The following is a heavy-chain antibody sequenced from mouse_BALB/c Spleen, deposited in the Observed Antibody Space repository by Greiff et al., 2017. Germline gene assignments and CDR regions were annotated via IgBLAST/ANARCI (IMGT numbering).Heavy chain of an antibody. Sequence: EVKVEESGGGLVQPGASMKLSCVASGFTFSNYWMNWVRQSPEKGLEWIAEIISKSNNYATHYAGSVKGRFTISRDDSKSSVYLRRNNLGAEDTGIYYCARRWSYAMDYWGQGAAVTVSS. V-gene: IGHV6-6*02. CDR1: GFTFSNYW. CDR2: IISKSNNYAT. D-gene: IGHD2-3*01. CDR3: ARRWSYAMDY. J-gene: IGHJ4*01.